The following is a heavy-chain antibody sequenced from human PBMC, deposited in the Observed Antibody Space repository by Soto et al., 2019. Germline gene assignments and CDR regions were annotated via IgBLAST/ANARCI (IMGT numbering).Heavy chain of an antibody. V-gene: IGHV5-51*01. CDR3: AILSIGWSGRTDYDYCSKDV. J-gene: IGHJ6*02. CDR2: IYPGDSDT. Sequence: PGESFKSSFNGSGYSFTSYWIGWVRQMPGKVLELMGIIYPGDSDTRYRPSFQGQVTISADKSISTAYLQWSSLKDSDTAMYYCAILSIGWSGRTDYDYCSKDVWGQGTTEPVSS. D-gene: IGHD6-19*01. CDR1: GYSFTSYW.